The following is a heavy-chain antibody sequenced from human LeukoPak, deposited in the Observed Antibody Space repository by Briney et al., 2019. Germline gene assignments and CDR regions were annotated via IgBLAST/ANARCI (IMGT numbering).Heavy chain of an antibody. CDR3: ARVPPYMTTVTTLDY. CDR1: GFTFSSYS. V-gene: IGHV3-21*01. D-gene: IGHD4-17*01. Sequence: PGGSLRLSCAASGFTFSSYSMNWVRQAPGKGLEWVSSISSSSSYIYYADSVKGRFTISRDNAKNSLYLQMNSLRAEDTAVYYCARVPPYMTTVTTLDYWGQGTLVTASS. J-gene: IGHJ4*02. CDR2: ISSSSSYI.